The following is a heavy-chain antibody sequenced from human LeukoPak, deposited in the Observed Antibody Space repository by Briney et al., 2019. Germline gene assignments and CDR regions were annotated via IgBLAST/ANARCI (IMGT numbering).Heavy chain of an antibody. CDR3: GRISQSDGGFYY. V-gene: IGHV4-31*02. J-gene: IGHJ4*02. CDR1: GVSISNSGGVY. Sequence: SPALSLTCTVSGVSISNSGGVYWSWIRQHPGDGLGWIGFISYTSSTSYNPSLQIRVSMSVDTSKSQFTLRLTSVTDDDTAVYYCGRISQSDGGFYYGGQGTLVTVS. CDR2: ISYTSST. D-gene: IGHD2-15*01.